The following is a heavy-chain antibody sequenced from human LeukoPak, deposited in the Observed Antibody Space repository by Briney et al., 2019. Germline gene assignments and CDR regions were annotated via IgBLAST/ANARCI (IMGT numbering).Heavy chain of an antibody. V-gene: IGHV4-59*01. Sequence: SETLSLTCTVSGGSISSYYWSWIRRPPGKGLEWIGYIYYSGSTNYNPSLKSRVTISVDTSKNQFSLKLSSVTAADTAVYYCARDFIGGSSWPWGQGTLVTVSS. D-gene: IGHD6-13*01. CDR2: IYYSGST. CDR3: ARDFIGGSSWP. CDR1: GGSISSYY. J-gene: IGHJ4*02.